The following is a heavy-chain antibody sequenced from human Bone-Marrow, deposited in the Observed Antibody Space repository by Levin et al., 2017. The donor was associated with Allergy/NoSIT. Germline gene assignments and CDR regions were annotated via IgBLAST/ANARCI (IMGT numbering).Heavy chain of an antibody. CDR1: GGSISSSSYY. D-gene: IGHD2-2*01. CDR2: IYYSGST. CDR3: ARQALYCSSTSCPPGDLWYFDL. Sequence: SETLSLTCTVSGGSISSSSYYWGWIRQPPGKGLEWIGSIYYSGSTYYNPSLKSRVTISVDTSKNQFSLKLSSVTAADTAVYYCARQALYCSSTSCPPGDLWYFDLWGRGTLVTVSS. J-gene: IGHJ2*01. V-gene: IGHV4-39*01.